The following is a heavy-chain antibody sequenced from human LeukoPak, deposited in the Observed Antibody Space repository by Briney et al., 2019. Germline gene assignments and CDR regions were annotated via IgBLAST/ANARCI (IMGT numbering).Heavy chain of an antibody. CDR3: ASGESIGDAFDI. CDR1: GFTVKDNF. V-gene: IGHV3-66*01. D-gene: IGHD2-21*01. CDR2: LYSGGAT. Sequence: GGSLRLSCAASGFTVKDNFMSWVRQAPGKGLEWVSVLYSGGATYYADSVKGRFTISRDNSKNTLYLQMNSLRAEDTAVYYCASGESIGDAFDIWGQGTMVTVSS. J-gene: IGHJ3*02.